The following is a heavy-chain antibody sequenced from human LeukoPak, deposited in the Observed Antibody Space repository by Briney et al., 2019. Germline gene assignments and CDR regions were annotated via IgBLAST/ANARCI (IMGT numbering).Heavy chain of an antibody. CDR1: GFTFSSYA. J-gene: IGHJ4*02. V-gene: IGHV3-30*04. D-gene: IGHD3-22*01. CDR3: ARGASYYYDSSGYPADY. Sequence: GGSLRLSCAASGFTFSSYAMHWVRQAPGKGLEWVAVISYDGSNKYYADSVKGRFTISRDNSKNTLYLQMNSLRAEDTAVYYCARGASYYYDSSGYPADYWGQGTLVTVSS. CDR2: ISYDGSNK.